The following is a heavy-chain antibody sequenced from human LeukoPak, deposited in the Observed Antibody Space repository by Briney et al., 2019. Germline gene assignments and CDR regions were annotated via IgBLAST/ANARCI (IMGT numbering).Heavy chain of an antibody. V-gene: IGHV3-30*02. CDR1: GFTFSSYG. Sequence: GGSLRLSCAASGFTFSSYGMHWVRQAPGKGLEWVAFIRYDGSNKYYADSVKGRFTISRDNSKNTLYLQMNSLRAEDTAVYYCAKRGVGAKGIGGGTILDYWGQGTLVTVSS. CDR2: IRYDGSNK. J-gene: IGHJ4*02. CDR3: AKRGVGAKGIGGGTILDY. D-gene: IGHD1-26*01.